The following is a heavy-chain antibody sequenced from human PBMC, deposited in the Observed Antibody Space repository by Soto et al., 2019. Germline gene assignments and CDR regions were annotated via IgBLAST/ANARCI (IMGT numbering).Heavy chain of an antibody. CDR1: GFTFSSYG. CDR2: IWYDGSNK. Sequence: GGSLRLSCAASGFTFSSYGMHWVRQAPGKGLEWVAVIWYDGSNKYYADSVKGRFTISRDNSKNTLYLQMNSLRAEDTAVYYCARTSSRGFYFDYWGQGTLVTVSS. CDR3: ARTSSRGFYFDY. J-gene: IGHJ4*02. D-gene: IGHD6-13*01. V-gene: IGHV3-33*01.